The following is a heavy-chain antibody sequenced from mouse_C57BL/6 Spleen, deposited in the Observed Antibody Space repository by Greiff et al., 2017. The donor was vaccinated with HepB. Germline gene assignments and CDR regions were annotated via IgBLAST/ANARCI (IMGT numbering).Heavy chain of an antibody. Sequence: QVHVKQSGAELVKPGASVKVSCKASGYTFTSYWMHWVKQRPGQGLEWIGRIHPSDSDTNYNQKFKGKATLTVDKSSSTAYMQLSSLTSEDSAVYYCAIDYGSREGFAYWGQGTLVTVSA. V-gene: IGHV1-74*01. J-gene: IGHJ3*01. CDR2: IHPSDSDT. CDR1: GYTFTSYW. CDR3: AIDYGSREGFAY. D-gene: IGHD1-1*01.